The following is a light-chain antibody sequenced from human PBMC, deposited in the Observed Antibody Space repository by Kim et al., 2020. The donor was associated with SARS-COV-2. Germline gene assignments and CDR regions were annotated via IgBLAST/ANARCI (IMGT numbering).Light chain of an antibody. CDR1: QSINNW. CDR2: MAS. CDR3: QQDNSYPLT. Sequence: ASVGDRVTITCWASQSINNWLAWYQQKPGKAPKLLIYMASTLESGVPSRFSGSGSGTEFTLTISSLQPDDFATYYCQQDNSYPLTFGGGTKVDIK. J-gene: IGKJ4*01. V-gene: IGKV1-5*03.